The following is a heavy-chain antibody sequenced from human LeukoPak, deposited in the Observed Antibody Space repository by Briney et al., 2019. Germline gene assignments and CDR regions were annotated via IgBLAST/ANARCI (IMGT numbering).Heavy chain of an antibody. D-gene: IGHD3-3*01. V-gene: IGHV3-74*01. CDR2: INNDGSST. CDR3: ARDSFVTISGGWNWFDP. CDR1: GFTFSSLW. Sequence: PGGSLRLSCAASGFTFSSLWMHWVRQAPGKGLVWVSRINNDGSSTAYADSVKGRFTISRDNAKNTLYLQMYSLRAEDTAVYYCARDSFVTISGGWNWFDPWGQGTLVTVSS. J-gene: IGHJ5*02.